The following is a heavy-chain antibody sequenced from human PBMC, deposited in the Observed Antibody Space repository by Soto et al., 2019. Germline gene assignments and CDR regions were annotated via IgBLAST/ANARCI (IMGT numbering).Heavy chain of an antibody. D-gene: IGHD5-18*01. CDR2: MYRDGDT. Sequence: VQLVESGGGLIQPGGSLRLSCAASGFTVSSNHMTWVRQAPGRGPEWVSTMYRDGDTFYADSVKGRFTISRDNSKYMLSLQMKSLRAEDKAIYYCATGVDTAKAGYWGQGTLVTVSS. V-gene: IGHV3-53*01. CDR3: ATGVDTAKAGY. J-gene: IGHJ4*02. CDR1: GFTVSSNH.